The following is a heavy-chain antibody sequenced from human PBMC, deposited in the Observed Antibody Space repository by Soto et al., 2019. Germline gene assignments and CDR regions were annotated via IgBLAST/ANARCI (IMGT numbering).Heavy chain of an antibody. CDR2: IKQDGSEK. V-gene: IGHV3-7*01. D-gene: IGHD3-22*01. J-gene: IGHJ3*02. CDR1: GFTFSSYW. CDR3: ARSRPITMIVVVITSPDAFDI. Sequence: GGSLRLSCAASGFTFSSYWMSWVRQAPGKGLEWVANIKQDGSEKYYVDSVKGRFTISRDNAKNSLYLQMNSLRAEDTAVYYCARSRPITMIVVVITSPDAFDIWGQGTMVTVSS.